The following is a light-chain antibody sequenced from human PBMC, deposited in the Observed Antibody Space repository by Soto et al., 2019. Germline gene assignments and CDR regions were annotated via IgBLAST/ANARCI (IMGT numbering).Light chain of an antibody. CDR1: GNDVGAYNY. Sequence: QSALTQPRSVSGSPGQSVTISCTGTGNDVGAYNYVSWYQQHPGRPPKLLIYGVVRWPSGVPDRFSGSKSGTSASLAITGLQAEDEADYYCQSYDTSLSGSEVFGTGTKVTVL. V-gene: IGLV2-11*01. CDR2: GVV. CDR3: QSYDTSLSGSEV. J-gene: IGLJ1*01.